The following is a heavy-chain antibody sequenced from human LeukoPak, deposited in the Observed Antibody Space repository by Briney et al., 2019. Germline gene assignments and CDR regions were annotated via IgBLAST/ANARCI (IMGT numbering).Heavy chain of an antibody. Sequence: SETLSLTCAVSGGSISSGGYSRSWIRQPPGKGLEWIGYIYHSGSTYYNPSLKSRVTISVDRSKNQFSLKLSSVTAADTAVYYCARVANGYCSSTSCYGTLGYYFDYWGQGTLVTVSS. CDR3: ARVANGYCSSTSCYGTLGYYFDY. D-gene: IGHD2-2*03. J-gene: IGHJ4*02. V-gene: IGHV4-30-2*01. CDR1: GGSISSGGYS. CDR2: IYHSGST.